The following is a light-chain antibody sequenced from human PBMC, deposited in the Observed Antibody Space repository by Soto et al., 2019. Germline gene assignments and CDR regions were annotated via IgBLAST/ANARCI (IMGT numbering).Light chain of an antibody. CDR1: SSNIGRGYD. J-gene: IGLJ3*02. CDR3: QTFDSTLTISWV. V-gene: IGLV1-40*01. CDR2: GDS. Sequence: QSVLTQPPSVSGAPGQTGTISCTGSSSNIGRGYDVHWYQQVPGSAPRLLLSGDSNRPSGVPDRFSGSRSGTSASLAITGLQAEDEADYYCQTFDSTLTISWVCGGGTKLTVL.